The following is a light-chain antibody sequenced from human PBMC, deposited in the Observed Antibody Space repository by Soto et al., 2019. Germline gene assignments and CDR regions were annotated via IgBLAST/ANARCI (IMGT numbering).Light chain of an antibody. CDR1: SGHSTCT. Sequence: QPVLTQSSSASASLGSSVKLTCTLSSGHSTCTIAWHQQQPGKAPRYLMKLERSGSYNKGSGVPDRFSGSSSGADRYLTISNLQSEDEADYYCETWDSNTHTVFGGGTQLTVL. CDR2: LERSGSY. J-gene: IGLJ7*01. V-gene: IGLV4-60*03. CDR3: ETWDSNTHTV.